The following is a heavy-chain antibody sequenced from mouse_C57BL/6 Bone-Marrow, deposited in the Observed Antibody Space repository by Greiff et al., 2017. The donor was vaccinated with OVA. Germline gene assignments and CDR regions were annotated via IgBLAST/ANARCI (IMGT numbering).Heavy chain of an antibody. D-gene: IGHD4-1*01. CDR1: GFTFSSYA. V-gene: IGHV5-4*01. CDR3: ARDGDWDLDY. Sequence: EVKVVESGGGLVKPGGSLKLSCAASGFTFSSYAMSWVRQTPEKRLEWVATISDGGSYTYYPDNVKGRFTISRDNAKNNLYRQMSHLKSEDTAMYYCARDGDWDLDYWGQGTTLTVSS. J-gene: IGHJ2*01. CDR2: ISDGGSYT.